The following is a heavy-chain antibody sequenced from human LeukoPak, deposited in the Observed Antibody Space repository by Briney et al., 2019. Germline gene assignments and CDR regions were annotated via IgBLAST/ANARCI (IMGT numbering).Heavy chain of an antibody. CDR1: GYTFTSYD. Sequence: ASVKVSCKASGYTFTSYDINWVRQATGQGLECMGWMNPNSGNTGYAQKFQGRVTMTRNTSISTAYMELSSLRSEDTAVYYCARGLWHDYVWGSYRSKYYFDYWGQGTLVTVSS. CDR3: ARGLWHDYVWGSYRSKYYFDY. J-gene: IGHJ4*02. V-gene: IGHV1-8*01. CDR2: MNPNSGNT. D-gene: IGHD3-16*02.